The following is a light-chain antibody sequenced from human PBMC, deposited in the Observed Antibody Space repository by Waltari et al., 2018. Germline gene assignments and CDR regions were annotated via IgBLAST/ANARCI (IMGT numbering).Light chain of an antibody. CDR3: QSYDSSNPMV. CDR2: EDN. CDR1: SGSMASNY. V-gene: IGLV6-57*02. J-gene: IGLJ2*01. Sequence: NFMLTQPHSVSESPGKTVTISCTGSSGSMASNYVQWYQQRPGSAPTTVIYEDNQRPSGVPDRFSGSIDSSSNSASLTISGLKTEDEADYYCQSYDSSNPMVFGGGTKLTVL.